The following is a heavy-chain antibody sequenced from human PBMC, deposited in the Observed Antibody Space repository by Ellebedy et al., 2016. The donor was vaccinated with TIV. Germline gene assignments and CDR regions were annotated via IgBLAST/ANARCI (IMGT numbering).Heavy chain of an antibody. Sequence: ASVKVSCKTSGYTFTSYYIHWVRQAPGQGPEVMGIINPSGGSASYAQKLKGRVTLTRDRSTTTFYMELSPLRYEDTAVYYCARWGQLGYDYWGQGTLVTVSS. CDR1: GYTFTSYY. CDR2: INPSGGSA. V-gene: IGHV1-46*04. D-gene: IGHD1-1*01. CDR3: ARWGQLGYDY. J-gene: IGHJ4*02.